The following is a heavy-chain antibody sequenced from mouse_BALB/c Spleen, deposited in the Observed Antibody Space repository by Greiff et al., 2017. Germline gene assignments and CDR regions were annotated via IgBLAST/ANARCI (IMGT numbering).Heavy chain of an antibody. CDR1: GYTFSSYW. CDR2: ILPGSGST. V-gene: IGHV1-9*01. D-gene: IGHD2-14*01. J-gene: IGHJ3*01. Sequence: VQLQQSGAELMKPGASVKISCKATGYTFSSYWIEWVKQRPGHGLEWIGEILPGSGSTNYNEKFKGKATFTADTSSNTAYMQLSSLTSEDSAVYYCARRENYRYAWFAYWGQGTLVNVSA. CDR3: ARRENYRYAWFAY.